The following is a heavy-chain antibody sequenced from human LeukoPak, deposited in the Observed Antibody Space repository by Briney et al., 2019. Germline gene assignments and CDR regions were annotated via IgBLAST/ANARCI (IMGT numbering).Heavy chain of an antibody. CDR3: TTDEIGLRGSGIYYFDY. CDR2: IKTNPEGETT. J-gene: IGHJ4*02. CDR1: GFTFRNAW. Sequence: KSGGSLRLSCAASGFTFRNAWMSWVRQAPGKGLEWVGRIKTNPEGETTDYAAPVNARFTISRDDSRDTVFLQMNSLKTEDTAVYYCTTDEIGLRGSGIYYFDYWGLGTLVTVSP. D-gene: IGHD3-10*01. V-gene: IGHV3-15*01.